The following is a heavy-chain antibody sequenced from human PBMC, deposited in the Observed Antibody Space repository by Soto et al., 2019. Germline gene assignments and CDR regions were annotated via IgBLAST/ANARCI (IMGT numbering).Heavy chain of an antibody. CDR1: GGSISSTFYY. CDR2: IYYSGST. V-gene: IGHV4-39*01. Sequence: SLTCTVSGGSISSTFYYWVWIRQPPGKGLEWIGSIYYSGSTSYNPSHNPSLKSRLTMSVDTSNNQFSLKLSSVTAADSAGYYCARVNRGAFDHWGQGTTVTVSS. CDR3: ARVNRGAFDH. J-gene: IGHJ4*03.